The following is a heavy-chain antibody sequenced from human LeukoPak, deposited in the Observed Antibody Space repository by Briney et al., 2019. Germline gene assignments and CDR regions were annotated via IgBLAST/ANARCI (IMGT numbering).Heavy chain of an antibody. Sequence: GASVKVSCKASGYTFTSYDISWVRQAPGQGLEWMGGIIPIFGTANYAQKFQGRVTITADESTSTAYMELSSLRSEDTAVYYCARVIYDYVWGSPSLAFDIWGQGTMVTVSS. V-gene: IGHV1-69*13. CDR1: GYTFTSYD. CDR2: IIPIFGTA. D-gene: IGHD3-16*01. CDR3: ARVIYDYVWGSPSLAFDI. J-gene: IGHJ3*02.